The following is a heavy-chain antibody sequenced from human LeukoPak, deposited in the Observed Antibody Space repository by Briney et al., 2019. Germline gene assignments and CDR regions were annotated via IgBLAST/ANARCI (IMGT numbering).Heavy chain of an antibody. CDR3: ARGPITMVRGVLGF. Sequence: ASVKVSRKASGYTFTNYDFNWVRQASGQGLEWMGWMNPNSGNTGYPQKFQGRVTITRNTSISTAYMELSSLTSDDTGVYYCARGPITMVRGVLGFWGQGTLVTVSS. J-gene: IGHJ4*02. CDR1: GYTFTNYD. D-gene: IGHD3-10*01. CDR2: MNPNSGNT. V-gene: IGHV1-8*01.